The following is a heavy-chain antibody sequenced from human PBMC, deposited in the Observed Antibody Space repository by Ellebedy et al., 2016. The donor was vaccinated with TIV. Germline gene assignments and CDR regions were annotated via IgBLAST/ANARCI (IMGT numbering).Heavy chain of an antibody. CDR1: GFTFSSYS. D-gene: IGHD2-15*01. V-gene: IGHV3-21*01. Sequence: GESLKISCAASGFTFSSYSLNWVRQAPGKGLERVSSISTISSYADPVRGRFTISRDNAKNSLYLQMNSLRAEDTAVYYCSRGGGCGGGTCYYPDFWGQGTLVTVSS. CDR3: SRGGGCGGGTCYYPDF. CDR2: ISTISSY. J-gene: IGHJ4*02.